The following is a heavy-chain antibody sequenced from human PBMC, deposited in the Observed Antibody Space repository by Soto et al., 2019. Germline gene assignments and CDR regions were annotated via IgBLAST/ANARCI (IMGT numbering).Heavy chain of an antibody. CDR1: GYTFIGYH. Sequence: ASVKVSFKSSGYTFIGYHMHWLREAPRQGIERMGWNIPERSGTNNAHKVQGRVTMNRETSINTAYKEMGKLSANDTAVYYCAREYNSAVDYWGQGALVTVSS. CDR3: AREYNSAVDY. CDR2: NIPERSGT. V-gene: IGHV1-2*02. J-gene: IGHJ4*02. D-gene: IGHD1-20*01.